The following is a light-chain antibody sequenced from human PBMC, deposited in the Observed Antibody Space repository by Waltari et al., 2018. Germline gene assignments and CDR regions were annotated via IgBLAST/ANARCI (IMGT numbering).Light chain of an antibody. Sequence: QSVLTQPPSASGTPGQRVTISCSGSSSNIGSNVVNWYRQVPGAAPTLLIYSNNQRPSGVPDRFSASKSGTSASLAISGLQSDDEADYYCVAWDDTVNGLVFGAGTKLTVL. V-gene: IGLV1-44*01. CDR1: SSNIGSNV. CDR3: VAWDDTVNGLV. CDR2: SNN. J-gene: IGLJ2*01.